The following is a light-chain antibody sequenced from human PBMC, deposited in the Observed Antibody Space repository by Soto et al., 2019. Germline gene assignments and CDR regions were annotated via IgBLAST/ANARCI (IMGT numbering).Light chain of an antibody. CDR2: GAS. Sequence: EVVLTQSPATLSLSPGERATLSCRASENVRTFVDWYQQKPGQAPRLLIYGASNRATGIPARFSGSGSGTDFTLTISNLEPEDFAVYYCQQYGNSPQTFGQGTKVDIK. J-gene: IGKJ1*01. CDR1: ENVRTF. V-gene: IGKV3-11*01. CDR3: QQYGNSPQT.